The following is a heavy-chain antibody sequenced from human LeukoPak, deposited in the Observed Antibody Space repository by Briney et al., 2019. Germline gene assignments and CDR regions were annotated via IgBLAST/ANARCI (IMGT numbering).Heavy chain of an antibody. D-gene: IGHD6-6*01. V-gene: IGHV3-23*01. Sequence: PGGSLRLSCAASGFTFSSYAMSWVRQAPGKGLERVSAISGSGGSTYYADSVKGRFTISRDNSKNTLYLQMNSLRAEDTAVYYCAKGYSSSLSYYYYYYMDVWGKGTTVTVSS. CDR2: ISGSGGST. J-gene: IGHJ6*03. CDR3: AKGYSSSLSYYYYYYMDV. CDR1: GFTFSSYA.